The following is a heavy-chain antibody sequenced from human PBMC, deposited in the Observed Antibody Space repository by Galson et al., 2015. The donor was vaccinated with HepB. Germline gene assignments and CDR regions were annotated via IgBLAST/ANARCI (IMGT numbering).Heavy chain of an antibody. CDR3: AREQSYSSGWYRYGMDV. J-gene: IGHJ6*02. CDR1: GFTFSSYW. V-gene: IGHV3-7*03. Sequence: SLRLSCAASGFTFSSYWMSWVRQAPGKGLEWVANIKQDGSEKYYVDSVKGRFTISRDNAKNSLYLQMNSLRAEDTAVYYCAREQSYSSGWYRYGMDVWGQGTTVTVSS. D-gene: IGHD6-19*01. CDR2: IKQDGSEK.